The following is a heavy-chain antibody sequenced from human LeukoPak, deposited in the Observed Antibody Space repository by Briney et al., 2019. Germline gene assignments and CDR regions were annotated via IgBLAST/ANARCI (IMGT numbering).Heavy chain of an antibody. CDR3: ARGGGSDAFDI. CDR2: INPSGGNT. V-gene: IGHV1-46*01. J-gene: IGHJ3*02. Sequence: ASVKVSCKASGYTFSGYYMHWVRQAPGQGLEWMGIINPSGGNTGYAQKFQGRVTMTRDTSTSTVYMELSSLRSEDTAVYYCARGGGSDAFDIWGQGTMVTVSS. CDR1: GYTFSGYY. D-gene: IGHD2-15*01.